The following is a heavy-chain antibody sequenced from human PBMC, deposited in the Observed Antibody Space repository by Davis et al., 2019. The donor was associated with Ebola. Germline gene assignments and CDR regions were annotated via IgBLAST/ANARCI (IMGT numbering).Heavy chain of an antibody. Sequence: MPSETLSLTCTVSRDSISPYYWSWLRQSPGKGLEWIGYVYHAGNTHYNPSLESRVTISADTSRNQISLRLNSVTAADTAVYYCTRDRGLTTTGGVGMDVWGQGTTVTVSS. V-gene: IGHV4-59*01. CDR3: TRDRGLTTTGGVGMDV. CDR2: VYHAGNT. CDR1: RDSISPYY. D-gene: IGHD1/OR15-1a*01. J-gene: IGHJ6*02.